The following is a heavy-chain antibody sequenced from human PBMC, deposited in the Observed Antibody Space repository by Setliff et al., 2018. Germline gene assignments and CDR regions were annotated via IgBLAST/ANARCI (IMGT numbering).Heavy chain of an antibody. CDR3: ARAISGWYSAHYYYMDV. J-gene: IGHJ6*03. Sequence: PSETLSLTCTVSGFSINSGTHFWGWIRQPPGKGLEWIGQIYTSWSTNYNPSLKSRVTISVDTSKNQFSLKLSSVTAADTAVYYCARAISGWYSAHYYYMDVWGKGTTVTVSS. V-gene: IGHV4-61*09. CDR2: IYTSWST. CDR1: GFSINSGTHF. D-gene: IGHD6-19*01.